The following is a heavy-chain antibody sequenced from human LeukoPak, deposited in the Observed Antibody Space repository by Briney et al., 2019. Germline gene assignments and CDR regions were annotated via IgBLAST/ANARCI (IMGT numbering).Heavy chain of an antibody. J-gene: IGHJ4*02. CDR1: DGSISRYY. D-gene: IGHD4-17*01. Sequence: PSETLALSCTVSDGSISRYYWSWIRQPAGKGLEWIGRIYTSGSTNYNPSLKSRVTMSVDTSKNQFSLKLSSVTAADTAVYYCAREYGELIDYWGQGTLVSVSS. CDR3: AREYGELIDY. V-gene: IGHV4-4*07. CDR2: IYTSGST.